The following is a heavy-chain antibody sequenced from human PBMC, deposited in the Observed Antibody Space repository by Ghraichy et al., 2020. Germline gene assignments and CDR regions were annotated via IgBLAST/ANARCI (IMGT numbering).Heavy chain of an antibody. CDR1: GFTFSSHW. J-gene: IGHJ4*02. CDR2: LNPDGSER. CDR3: ARLYGTSSIFDY. Sequence: GGSLRLSCAASGFTFSSHWMTWVRQAPGKGLEWVASLNPDGSERFYVDSVRGRFTISRDNAKNSVFLQMNSLRAEDTAVYYCARLYGTSSIFDYWGQGTLVTVSS. D-gene: IGHD6-6*01. V-gene: IGHV3-7*01.